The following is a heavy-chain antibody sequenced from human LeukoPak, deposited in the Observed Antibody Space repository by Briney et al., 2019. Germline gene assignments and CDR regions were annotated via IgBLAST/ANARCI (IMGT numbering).Heavy chain of an antibody. J-gene: IGHJ4*02. V-gene: IGHV1-69*04. Sequence: SVKVSCKASGGTFSSYAISWVRQAPGQGLEWMGRIIPILGIAIYAQKFQGRVTMTEDTSTDTAYMELSSLRSEDTAVYYCASTSSGYYSYNWGQGTLVTVSS. CDR1: GGTFSSYA. CDR2: IIPILGIA. D-gene: IGHD3-22*01. CDR3: ASTSSGYYSYN.